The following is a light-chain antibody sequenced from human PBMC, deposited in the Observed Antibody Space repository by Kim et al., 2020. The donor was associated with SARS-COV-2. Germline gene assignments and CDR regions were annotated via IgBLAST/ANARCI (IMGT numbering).Light chain of an antibody. CDR3: NSRDIGGNHLGKVV. Sequence: QRVRITCQGDSRRSYYSSWYQQKPGQAPVLVIYGKNNRPSGIPDRFFGTSSGNSASLTIAGAQAEDEADYYCNSRDIGGNHLGKVVLGGGTQLT. CDR1: SRRSYY. J-gene: IGLJ2*01. V-gene: IGLV3-19*01. CDR2: GKN.